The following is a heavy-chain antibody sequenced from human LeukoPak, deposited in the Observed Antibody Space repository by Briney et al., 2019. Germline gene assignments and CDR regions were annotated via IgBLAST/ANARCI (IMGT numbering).Heavy chain of an antibody. D-gene: IGHD2-15*01. J-gene: IGHJ4*02. CDR3: ARGIADPYSFDS. Sequence: SETLSLTCTVSGGSISSYYWSWIRQPPGKGLEWIGYIYSTGSTNYSPSLKSRVTMSVDKSKNQFSLNLSSVTAADTAVYYCARGIADPYSFDSWGQGTLVTVSS. CDR2: IYSTGST. V-gene: IGHV4-59*12. CDR1: GGSISSYY.